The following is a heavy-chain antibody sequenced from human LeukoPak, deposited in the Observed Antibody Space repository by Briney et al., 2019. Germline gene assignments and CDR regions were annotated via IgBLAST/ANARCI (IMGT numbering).Heavy chain of an antibody. CDR2: ISSSGSTI. CDR3: ARESSGVDFDY. Sequence: GGSLRLSCAASGLTVSDSYMNWVRQAPGKGLEWVSYISSSGSTIYYADSVKGRFTISRDNAKNSLYLQMNSLRAEDTAVYYCARESSGVDFDYWGQGTLVTVSS. CDR1: GLTVSDSY. D-gene: IGHD2-15*01. J-gene: IGHJ4*02. V-gene: IGHV3-11*04.